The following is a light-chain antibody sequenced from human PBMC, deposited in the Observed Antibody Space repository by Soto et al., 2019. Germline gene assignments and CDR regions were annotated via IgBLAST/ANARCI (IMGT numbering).Light chain of an antibody. CDR2: DAS. CDR1: QSVSSY. J-gene: IGKJ1*01. V-gene: IGKV3-11*01. Sequence: EIVLTQSPATLSLSPGERATLSCRASQSVSSYLAWYQQKPGQAPRLLIYDASNRATGIPARFSGSGSGTDFTLTISSLEPEDFAVYYCQQYNVWPGWTFGQGTKVDIK. CDR3: QQYNVWPGWT.